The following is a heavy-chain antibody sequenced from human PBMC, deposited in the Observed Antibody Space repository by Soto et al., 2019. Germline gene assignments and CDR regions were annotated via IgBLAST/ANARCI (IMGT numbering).Heavy chain of an antibody. J-gene: IGHJ4*02. V-gene: IGHV1-8*01. D-gene: IGHD6-13*01. CDR1: GYTFTNYD. CDR3: ARGFKHASSGFHFDY. CDR2: MNPNSGNT. Sequence: QVQLVQSGAEVKKPGASVKVSCEASGYTFTNYDINWVRQATGQGPEWMAWMNPNSGNTGYAQKFQGRITMTRDTSISTAYMELNSLDSEDTAVYYCARGFKHASSGFHFDYWGQGTLVTVSS.